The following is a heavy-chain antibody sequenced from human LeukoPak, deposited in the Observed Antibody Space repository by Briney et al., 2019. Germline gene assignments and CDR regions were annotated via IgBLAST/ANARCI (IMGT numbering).Heavy chain of an antibody. Sequence: GASVKVSCKASGYTFTGYYLHWVRQAPGQGLEWMGRITPILGIANYAQKFQGRVTITADKSTSTAYMELSSLRSEDTAVYYCARGGIQGITRGYFDYWGQGTLVTVSS. CDR3: ARGGIQGITRGYFDY. J-gene: IGHJ4*02. CDR1: GYTFTGYY. CDR2: ITPILGIA. V-gene: IGHV1-69*04. D-gene: IGHD2-2*01.